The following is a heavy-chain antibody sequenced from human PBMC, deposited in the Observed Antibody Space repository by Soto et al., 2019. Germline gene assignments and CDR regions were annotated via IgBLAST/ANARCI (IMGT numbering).Heavy chain of an antibody. D-gene: IGHD3-10*01. CDR3: ARMDGLVRGITKNWFDP. CDR2: ISSSSSYI. V-gene: IGHV3-21*01. J-gene: IGHJ5*02. Sequence: GSLRLSCAASGFTFSSYSMNWVRQAPGKGLEWVSSISSSSSYIYYADSVKGRFTISRDNAKNSLYLQMNSLRAEDTAVYYCARMDGLVRGITKNWFDPWGQGTLVTVSS. CDR1: GFTFSSYS.